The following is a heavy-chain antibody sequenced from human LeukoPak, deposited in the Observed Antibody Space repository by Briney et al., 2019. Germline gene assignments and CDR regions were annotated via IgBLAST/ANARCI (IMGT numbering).Heavy chain of an antibody. CDR2: IISTGGTI. V-gene: IGHV3-11*04. J-gene: IGHJ3*02. CDR3: AGYSSGWFGAFHI. Sequence: GGSLRLSCAASGFTFSDYYMSWIRQAPGKGLEWLSYIISTGGTIYYADSVKGRFTISRDNAKNSLYLQMNCLRAEDTAVYYCAGYSSGWFGAFHIWGQGTMVTVSS. CDR1: GFTFSDYY. D-gene: IGHD6-19*01.